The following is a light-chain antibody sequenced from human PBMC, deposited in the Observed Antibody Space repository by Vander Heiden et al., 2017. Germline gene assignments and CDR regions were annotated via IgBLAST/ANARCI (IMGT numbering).Light chain of an antibody. CDR1: DIESKS. V-gene: IGLV3-21*02. J-gene: IGLJ2*01. CDR3: QVWDGGSDLLVV. Sequence: SSAQAQPPSKSVTPGQTASIICGGRDIESKSVQWYQQRPGQAPLLVVYDDNDRPSGIPERFSGSNSGNTATLIITGVEAGDEGDYFCQVWDGGSDLLVVFGGGTKLTVL. CDR2: DDN.